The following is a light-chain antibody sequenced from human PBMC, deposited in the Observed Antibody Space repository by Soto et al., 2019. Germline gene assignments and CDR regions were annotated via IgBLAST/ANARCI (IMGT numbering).Light chain of an antibody. V-gene: IGKV4-1*01. J-gene: IGKJ2*01. CDR2: WAS. CDR1: QTVFHTSYNKDF. Sequence: DIVMTQSPDSLSVSLGERATINCKSSQTVFHTSYNKDFLAWYQQKAGQPPKLLFYWASTRESGVPARFSGGGSGTDFSLPISSLQPEDLAVYYCQQYYSSVTFGQGTKLEIK. CDR3: QQYYSSVT.